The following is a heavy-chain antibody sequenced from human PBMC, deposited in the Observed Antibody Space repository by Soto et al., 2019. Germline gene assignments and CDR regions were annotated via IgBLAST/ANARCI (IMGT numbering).Heavy chain of an antibody. CDR1: GGSISSSSYY. D-gene: IGHD3-10*01. V-gene: IGHV4-39*02. J-gene: IGHJ5*02. Sequence: QLQLQESGPGLVKPSETLSLTCTVSGGSISSSSYYWGWIRQPPGKGLEWIGSIYYSGSTYYNPSLKSRVTISVDTSKNQFSLKLSSVTAADTAVYYCAREGSYYYGSGRPGRHNWFDPWGQGTLVTVSS. CDR2: IYYSGST. CDR3: AREGSYYYGSGRPGRHNWFDP.